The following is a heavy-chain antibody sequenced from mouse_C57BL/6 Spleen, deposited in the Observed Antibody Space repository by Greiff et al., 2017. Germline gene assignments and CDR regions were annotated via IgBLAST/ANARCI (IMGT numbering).Heavy chain of an antibody. J-gene: IGHJ1*03. CDR1: GYTFTSYW. D-gene: IGHD1-1*01. CDR2: IDPSDSYT. CDR3: ARSVTTVVATPRSYWYFDV. Sequence: VQLQQPGAELVMPGASVKLSCKASGYTFTSYWMHWVKQRPGQGLEWIGEIDPSDSYTNYNQKFKGKSTLTVDKSSSTAYMQLSSLTSEDSAVYYCARSVTTVVATPRSYWYFDVWGTGTTVTVSS. V-gene: IGHV1-69*01.